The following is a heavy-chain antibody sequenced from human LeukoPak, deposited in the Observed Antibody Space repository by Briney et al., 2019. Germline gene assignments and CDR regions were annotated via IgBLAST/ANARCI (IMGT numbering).Heavy chain of an antibody. J-gene: IGHJ3*02. CDR1: GYTLTELS. CDR3: ATGRSDHYDFWSGQDAFDI. V-gene: IGHV1-24*01. CDR2: FDPEDGET. D-gene: IGHD3-3*01. Sequence: ASVKVSCKVSGYTLTELSMHWVRQAPGKGLEWMGGFDPEDGETIYAQKFQGRVTMTEDTSTDTAYMELSSLRSEDTAVYYCATGRSDHYDFWSGQDAFDIWGQGTMVTVSS.